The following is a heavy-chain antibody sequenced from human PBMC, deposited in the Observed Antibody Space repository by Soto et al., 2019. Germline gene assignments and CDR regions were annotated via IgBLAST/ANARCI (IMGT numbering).Heavy chain of an antibody. J-gene: IGHJ4*02. Sequence: QVQLVESGGGVVQPGRSPRLSCAASGFTFSSYAMHWVRQAPGKGLEWVAVISYDGSNKYYADSVKGRFTISRDNSKNTLYLQMNSLRAEDTAVYYCARGYKWELLRNLNYWGQGTLVTVSS. CDR2: ISYDGSNK. V-gene: IGHV3-30-3*01. CDR3: ARGYKWELLRNLNY. CDR1: GFTFSSYA. D-gene: IGHD1-26*01.